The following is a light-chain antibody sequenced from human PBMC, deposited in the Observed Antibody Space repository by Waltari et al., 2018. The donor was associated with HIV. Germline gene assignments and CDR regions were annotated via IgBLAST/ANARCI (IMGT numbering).Light chain of an antibody. Sequence: DIQLTQSPSFLSASVGDRVSITCRASQDISRDLAWYQQKPGKAPELLISAASNLQSGVLIRFSGSGSETEFTLTINSLQPEDSATYSCQQLNTYPLTFGGGTRVDIK. CDR2: AAS. CDR1: QDISRD. CDR3: QQLNTYPLT. J-gene: IGKJ4*01. V-gene: IGKV1-9*01.